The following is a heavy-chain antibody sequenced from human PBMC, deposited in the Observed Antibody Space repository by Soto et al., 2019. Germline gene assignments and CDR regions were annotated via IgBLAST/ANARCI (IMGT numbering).Heavy chain of an antibody. J-gene: IGHJ4*02. CDR3: ASGPHYCDSSGYYSGLDY. V-gene: IGHV1-69*13. CDR1: GGTFSSYA. CDR2: IIPIFGTA. Sequence: SVKVSCKASGGTFSSYAISWVRQAPGQGLEWMGGIIPIFGTANYAQKFQGRVTITADESTSTAYMELSSLRSEDTAVYYCASGPHYCDSSGYYSGLDYWGQGTLVTVSS. D-gene: IGHD3-22*01.